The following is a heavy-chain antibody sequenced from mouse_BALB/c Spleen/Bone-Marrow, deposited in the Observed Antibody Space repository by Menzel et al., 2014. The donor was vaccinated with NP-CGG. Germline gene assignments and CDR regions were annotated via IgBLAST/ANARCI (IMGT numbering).Heavy chain of an antibody. Sequence: DVKLQESGPGLVKPSQTVSLTCTVTGISITTGNYRWSWIRQFPGNKLEWIGYIYYSGTITYNPSLTSRTTITRDTSXNQFFLEMNSLTAEDTATYYCARDGGDVDFDYWGQGTTLTVSS. CDR2: IYYSGTI. V-gene: IGHV3-5*02. CDR1: GISITTGNYR. D-gene: IGHD3-3*01. CDR3: ARDGGDVDFDY. J-gene: IGHJ2*01.